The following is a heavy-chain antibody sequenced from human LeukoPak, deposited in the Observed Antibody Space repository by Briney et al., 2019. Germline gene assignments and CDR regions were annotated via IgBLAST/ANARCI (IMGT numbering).Heavy chain of an antibody. CDR1: GYTFTGYY. D-gene: IGHD2-15*01. Sequence: VKVSFKASGYTFTGYYMHWVRQAPGQGLEWMGWINPNSGGTNYAQKFQGRVTMTRDTSISTAYMELSRLRSDDTAVYYCAIGYCSGGSCYLKFDYWGQGTLVTVSS. J-gene: IGHJ4*02. CDR2: INPNSGGT. CDR3: AIGYCSGGSCYLKFDY. V-gene: IGHV1-2*02.